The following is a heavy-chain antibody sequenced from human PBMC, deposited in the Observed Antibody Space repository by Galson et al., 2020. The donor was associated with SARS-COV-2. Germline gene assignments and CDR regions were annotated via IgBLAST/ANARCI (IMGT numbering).Heavy chain of an antibody. J-gene: IGHJ2*01. CDR2: VYPSDTT. Sequence: SETLSLTRTVSGYSVSTTNYWGWVRQPPRRGLEWIGSVYPSDTTYYNPSLKSRVTISVDTSKNQFSLRLDSVTAADTALYYCARQGVNMIVLVTVPGWYFVLWGRGTLVPVSS. CDR1: GYSVSTTNY. CDR3: ARQGVNMIVLVTVPGWYFVL. D-gene: IGHD3-22*01. V-gene: IGHV4-38-2*02.